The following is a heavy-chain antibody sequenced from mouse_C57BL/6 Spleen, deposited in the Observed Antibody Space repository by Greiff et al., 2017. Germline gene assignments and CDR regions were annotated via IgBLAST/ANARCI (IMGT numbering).Heavy chain of an antibody. CDR1: GYPFPDYN. D-gene: IGHD1-1*01. Sequence: VQLQQSGPELVKPGASVKMSCKASGYPFPDYNITWVKQSHGKSLEWIGYINPNNGGPSYNQKFKGKATLTVNKSSSPAYMELRSPTSEDVAVYYCARSTDYYGRSYYLDDWGQGTSLTVSS. J-gene: IGHJ2*02. CDR2: INPNNGGP. V-gene: IGHV1-22*01. CDR3: ARSTDYYGRSYYLDD.